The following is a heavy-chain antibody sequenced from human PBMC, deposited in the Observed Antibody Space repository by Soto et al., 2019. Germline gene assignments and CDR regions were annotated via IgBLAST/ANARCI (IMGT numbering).Heavy chain of an antibody. CDR3: ATVGYCSSTSCQTRYYYYGMDV. Sequence: LSLTCTVSGGSISSSSYYWGWIRQPPGKGLEWVSYISRSGSDIYYADSVKGRFTISRDNAKNSLFLQMNSLRAEDTAVYYCATVGYCSSTSCQTRYYYYGMDVWGQGTTVTVSS. D-gene: IGHD2-2*03. CDR2: ISRSGSDI. J-gene: IGHJ6*02. CDR1: GGSISSSSYY. V-gene: IGHV3-11*01.